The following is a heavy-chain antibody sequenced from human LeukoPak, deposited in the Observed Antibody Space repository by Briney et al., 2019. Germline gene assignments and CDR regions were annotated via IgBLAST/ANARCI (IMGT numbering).Heavy chain of an antibody. CDR3: ARHSSGWYRWFDP. CDR1: GGSISSSSYS. Sequence: SETLSLTCTVSGGSISSSSYSWGWIRQPPGKGLEWIGSIYYSGSTYYNPSLKSRVTISVDTSKNQFSLKLSSVTAADTAVYYCARHSSGWYRWFDPWGQGTLIIVSS. CDR2: IYYSGST. J-gene: IGHJ5*02. D-gene: IGHD6-19*01. V-gene: IGHV4-39*01.